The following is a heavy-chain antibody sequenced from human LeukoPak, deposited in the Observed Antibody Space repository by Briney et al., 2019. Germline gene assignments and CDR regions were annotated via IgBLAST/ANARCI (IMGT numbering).Heavy chain of an antibody. V-gene: IGHV3-48*01. J-gene: IGHJ3*02. CDR3: ARDEGDAFDI. CDR1: GFTFTIFG. Sequence: GGSLRLSGAASGFTFTIFGLNWVRQAPGKGPEWVSYIDARSGITYYADSVQGRFTLSRDNARESVFLQMDSLRAEDTAVYYCARDEGDAFDIWGQGTMVTVSS. CDR2: IDARSGIT.